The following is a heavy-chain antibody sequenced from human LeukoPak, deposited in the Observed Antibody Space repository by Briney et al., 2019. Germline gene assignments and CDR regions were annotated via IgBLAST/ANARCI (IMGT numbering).Heavy chain of an antibody. V-gene: IGHV3-66*01. CDR3: ARDSSGPAY. D-gene: IGHD6-19*01. CDR1: GFTVSSNY. Sequence: GGPLRLSCEASGFTVSSNYMSWVRQAPGKGLEWVSVMCSGTCTFYADSVKGRFTISRDKSKNTLYLQMNSLRAEDTAVYYCARDSSGPAYWGQGTLVTVSS. J-gene: IGHJ4*02. CDR2: MCSGTCT.